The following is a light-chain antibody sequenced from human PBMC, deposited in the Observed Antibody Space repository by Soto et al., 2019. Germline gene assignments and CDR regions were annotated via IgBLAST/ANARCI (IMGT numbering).Light chain of an antibody. J-gene: IGKJ5*01. Sequence: EIVMTQSPATLSVSPGARATLSCRASQSIGSNVAWYQQRPGQVPRLLVYGASTRATASPDRFRASGPGTECTLTITGLQSEDSAIYHCQQYDDWPPITFGQGTRLEIK. CDR2: GAS. V-gene: IGKV3-15*01. CDR1: QSIGSN. CDR3: QQYDDWPPIT.